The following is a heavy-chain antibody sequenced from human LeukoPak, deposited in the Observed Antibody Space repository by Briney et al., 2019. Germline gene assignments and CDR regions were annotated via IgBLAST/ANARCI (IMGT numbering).Heavy chain of an antibody. CDR1: GGPISSYY. Sequence: SETLSLTCTVSGGPISSYYWSWIRQPPGKGLEWIGYIYYSGSTNYNPSLKSRVTISVDTSKNQFSLKLSSVTAADTAVYYCARGLGGLSIAVTLDYWGQGTLVTVSS. V-gene: IGHV4-59*08. D-gene: IGHD6-19*01. J-gene: IGHJ4*02. CDR2: IYYSGST. CDR3: ARGLGGLSIAVTLDY.